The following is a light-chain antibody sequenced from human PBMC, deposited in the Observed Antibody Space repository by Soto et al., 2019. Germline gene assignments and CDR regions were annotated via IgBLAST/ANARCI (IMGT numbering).Light chain of an antibody. V-gene: IGKV1-27*01. Sequence: DIQMTQSPSSLSASVGDRVTSTCRSSQDISNYLACYQQKPGKVPTLMIYASSTLQSGVPSRFGGSGSGTDFTLTISSLLPEDVASYYFQQYRSAPLSVGPGTKVD. J-gene: IGKJ3*01. CDR3: QQYRSAPLS. CDR1: QDISNY. CDR2: ASS.